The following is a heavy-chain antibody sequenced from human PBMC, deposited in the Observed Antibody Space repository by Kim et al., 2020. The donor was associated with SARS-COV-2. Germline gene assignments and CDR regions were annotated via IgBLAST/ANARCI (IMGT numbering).Heavy chain of an antibody. CDR1: GYIFSDYW. Sequence: GESLKISCKGSGYIFSDYWIGWVRRMPGKGLEWVGMIYPGDADSRYSPSFQGHVTISVGTSISTAYLQWRSPKASDTAIYFCVRQLGNDYGDFVFAYWGQGTQVTVSS. D-gene: IGHD4-17*01. CDR2: IYPGDADS. V-gene: IGHV5-51*01. J-gene: IGHJ4*02. CDR3: VRQLGNDYGDFVFAY.